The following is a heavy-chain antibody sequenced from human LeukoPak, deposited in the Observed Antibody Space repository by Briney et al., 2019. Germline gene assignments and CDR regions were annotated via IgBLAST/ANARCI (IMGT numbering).Heavy chain of an antibody. Sequence: PGESLRLSCAASGFTFSSYWMSWVRQAPGKGLEWVANPKQDEGAKYYVDSVRGRFTISRDNAKNSLYLQMNSLRDEDTAVYFCVRDSRSSHGSGSYSAFDIWGQGTMVVVSS. V-gene: IGHV3-7*04. CDR2: PKQDEGAK. CDR3: VRDSRSSHGSGSYSAFDI. CDR1: GFTFSSYW. J-gene: IGHJ3*02. D-gene: IGHD3-10*01.